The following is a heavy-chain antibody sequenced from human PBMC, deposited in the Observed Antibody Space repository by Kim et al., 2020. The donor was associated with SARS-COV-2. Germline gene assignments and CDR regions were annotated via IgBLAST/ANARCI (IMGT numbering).Heavy chain of an antibody. Sequence: GGSLRLSCAASGFTFSSYAMSWVRQAPGKGLEWVSAISGSGGSTYYADSVKGRFTISRDNSKNTLYLQMNSLRAEDTAVYYCAKDDYDILTGGIDYWGQGTLVTVSS. CDR3: AKDDYDILTGGIDY. CDR1: GFTFSSYA. V-gene: IGHV3-23*01. CDR2: ISGSGGST. D-gene: IGHD3-9*01. J-gene: IGHJ4*02.